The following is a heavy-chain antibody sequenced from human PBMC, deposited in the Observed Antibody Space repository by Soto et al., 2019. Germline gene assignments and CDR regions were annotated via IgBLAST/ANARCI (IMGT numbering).Heavy chain of an antibody. Sequence: GASVKVSCKASGYTFTSYAMHWVRQAPGQRLEWMGWINAGNGNTKYSQKFQGRVTITRDTSASTAYMELSSLRSEDTAVYYCAAGSYGSSTGCYYYYCMDVWGKGTTVTVSS. J-gene: IGHJ6*03. CDR1: GYTFTSYA. CDR3: AAGSYGSSTGCYYYYCMDV. D-gene: IGHD2-2*01. CDR2: INAGNGNT. V-gene: IGHV1-3*01.